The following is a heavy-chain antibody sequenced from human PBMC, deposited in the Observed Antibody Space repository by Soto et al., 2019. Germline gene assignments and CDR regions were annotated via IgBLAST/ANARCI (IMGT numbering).Heavy chain of an antibody. Sequence: PSETLSLTCAVSGGSINSTNWWSWVRQPPGKGLEWIGEIYYSGSANYNPSLKSRVTISVDTSKNQFSLKLSSVTAADTAVYYCARAGAATLSDFWGQGTLVTVS. D-gene: IGHD2-15*01. V-gene: IGHV4-4*02. CDR3: ARAGAATLSDF. CDR2: IYYSGSA. J-gene: IGHJ4*02. CDR1: GGSINSTNW.